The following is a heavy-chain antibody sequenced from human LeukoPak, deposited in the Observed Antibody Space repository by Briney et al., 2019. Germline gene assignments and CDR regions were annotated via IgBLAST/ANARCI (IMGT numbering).Heavy chain of an antibody. Sequence: WASVKVSCKASGYTFTSYDINRVRQATGQGLEWMGWMNPNSGNTGYAQKFQGRVTMTRNTSISTAYMELSSLRSEDTAVYYCARGLGKGGRVPAAIRPFDPWGQGTLVTVSS. J-gene: IGHJ5*02. CDR3: ARGLGKGGRVPAAIRPFDP. V-gene: IGHV1-8*01. CDR2: MNPNSGNT. D-gene: IGHD2-2*01. CDR1: GYTFTSYD.